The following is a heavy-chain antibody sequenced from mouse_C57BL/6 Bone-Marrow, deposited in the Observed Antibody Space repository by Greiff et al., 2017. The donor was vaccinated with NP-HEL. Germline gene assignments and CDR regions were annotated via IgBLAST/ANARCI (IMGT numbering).Heavy chain of an antibody. CDR3: TRRRDYYGSSLRYLDV. V-gene: IGHV1-15*01. D-gene: IGHD1-1*01. J-gene: IGHJ1*03. Sequence: QVQLKQSGAELVRPGASVTLSCKASGYTFTDYEMHWVKQTPVHGLEWIGAIDPETGGTAYNQKFKGKAILTADKSSSTAYMELRSLTSEDSAVYYCTRRRDYYGSSLRYLDVWGTGTTVTVSS. CDR2: IDPETGGT. CDR1: GYTFTDYE.